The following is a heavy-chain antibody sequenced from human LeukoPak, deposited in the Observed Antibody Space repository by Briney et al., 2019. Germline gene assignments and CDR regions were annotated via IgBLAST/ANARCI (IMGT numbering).Heavy chain of an antibody. CDR3: ARMRGPCGYDN. D-gene: IGHD3-3*01. CDR1: GYTFTSYD. CDR2: MNPNSGNT. Sequence: GASVKVSCKASGYTFTSYDINWVRQATGQGLEWMGWMNPNSGNTGYAQKFQGRVTMTRNTSISTAYMELSRLRSDDTAVYYCARMRGPCGYDNWGQGTLVTVSS. V-gene: IGHV1-8*01. J-gene: IGHJ4*02.